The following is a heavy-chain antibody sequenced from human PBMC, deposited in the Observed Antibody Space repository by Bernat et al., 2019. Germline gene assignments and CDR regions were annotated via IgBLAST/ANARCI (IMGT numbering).Heavy chain of an antibody. CDR3: ARDTSEYYYYGMDV. V-gene: IGHV3-33*01. CDR1: GFTFSSYG. CDR2: IWYDGSNK. D-gene: IGHD3-3*01. J-gene: IGHJ6*02. Sequence: QVQLVESGGGVVQPGRSLRLSCAASGFTFSSYGMHWVRQAPGKGLEWVAVIWYDGSNKYYADYVKGRFTISRDNSKNTLYLQMNSLRAEDTAVYYCARDTSEYYYYGMDVWGQGTTVTVS.